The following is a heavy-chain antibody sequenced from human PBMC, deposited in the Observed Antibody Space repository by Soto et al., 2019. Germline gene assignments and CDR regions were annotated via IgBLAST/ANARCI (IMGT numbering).Heavy chain of an antibody. V-gene: IGHV3-11*01. D-gene: IGHD2-2*01. CDR2: ISSSGSTI. Sequence: QVQLVESGGGLVKPGGSLRLSCAASGFTFSDYYMSWIRQAPGKGLEWVSYISSSGSTIYYADSVKGRFTISRDNAKNSLYLQMNSLRAEDTAVYYCASSPWTGYCSSTSCPIWGPRMDVWGKGTTVTVSS. CDR1: GFTFSDYY. CDR3: ASSPWTGYCSSTSCPIWGPRMDV. J-gene: IGHJ6*04.